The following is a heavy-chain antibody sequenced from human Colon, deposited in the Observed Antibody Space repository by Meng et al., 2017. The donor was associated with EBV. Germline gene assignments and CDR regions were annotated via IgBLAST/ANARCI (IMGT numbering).Heavy chain of an antibody. J-gene: IGHJ4*02. CDR1: GSSVSDTNHF. CDR2: INSNWNT. V-gene: IGHV4-39*07. D-gene: IGHD3-16*01. CDR3: VRVRGDFDY. Sequence: HLQLQQWGPRLVKPSETLSPASIVSGSSVSDTNHFWGWVRQAPGKGLEWVGSINSNWNTYSNPSLTSRVTMSLDTSKNQFSLKLSSVTAADTAVYYCVRVRGDFDYWGQGTLVTVSS.